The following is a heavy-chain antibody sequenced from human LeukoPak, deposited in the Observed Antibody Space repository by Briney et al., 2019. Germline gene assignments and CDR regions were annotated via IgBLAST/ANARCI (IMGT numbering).Heavy chain of an antibody. V-gene: IGHV3-23*01. CDR2: ISGSGGST. CDR3: AKVRGGNDYGDYWDAFDI. D-gene: IGHD4-17*01. Sequence: GGSLRLSCAASGFTFSSYAMSWVRQAPGKGLEWVSAISGSGGSTYYADSAKGRFTISRDNSKNTLYLQMNSLRAEDTAVYYCAKVRGGNDYGDYWDAFDIWGQGKMVTVSS. J-gene: IGHJ3*02. CDR1: GFTFSSYA.